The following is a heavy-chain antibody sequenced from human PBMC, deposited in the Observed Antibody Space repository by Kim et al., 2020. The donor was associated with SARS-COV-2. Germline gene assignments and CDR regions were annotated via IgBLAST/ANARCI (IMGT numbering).Heavy chain of an antibody. J-gene: IGHJ4*02. D-gene: IGHD3-3*01. V-gene: IGHV3-53*01. Sequence: YANSIKGRLTISRDNPKNTLYLQMNSLGVEDTAVYYCARGARFSAVFDFWGQGTLVIVSS. CDR3: ARGARFSAVFDF.